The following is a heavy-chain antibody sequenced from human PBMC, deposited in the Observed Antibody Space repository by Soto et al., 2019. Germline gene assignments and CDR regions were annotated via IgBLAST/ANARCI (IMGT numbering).Heavy chain of an antibody. Sequence: QVQLQESGPGLVQPSQTLSLTCTVSGASISSCGFYWRCIRQFPGKGLEWIGYIDYRGRTFYNPSLKSRATISRDTSKSQFSLNVTSVTAADTAVFYCARVSAAGTRWFDSWGQGTLVTVSS. CDR2: IDYRGRT. D-gene: IGHD6-13*01. CDR3: ARVSAAGTRWFDS. J-gene: IGHJ5*01. V-gene: IGHV4-31*03. CDR1: GASISSCGFY.